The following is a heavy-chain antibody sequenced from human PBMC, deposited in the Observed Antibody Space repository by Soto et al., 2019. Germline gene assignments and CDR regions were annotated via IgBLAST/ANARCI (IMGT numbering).Heavy chain of an antibody. CDR2: IWYDGSNK. CDR1: GFTFSSYG. CDR3: ARVLRYFDWLKVPDYVMDV. V-gene: IGHV3-33*01. Sequence: TGGSLRLSCAASGFTFSSYGMHWVRQAPGKGLEWVAVIWYDGSNKYYADSVKGRFTISRDNSKNTLYLQMNSLRAEDTAVYYCARVLRYFDWLKVPDYVMDVWGQGTTVTVSS. J-gene: IGHJ6*02. D-gene: IGHD3-9*01.